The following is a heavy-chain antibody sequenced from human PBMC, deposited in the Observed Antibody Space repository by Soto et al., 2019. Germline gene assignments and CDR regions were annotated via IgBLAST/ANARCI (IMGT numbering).Heavy chain of an antibody. CDR2: IYPGDSDT. V-gene: IGHV5-51*01. J-gene: IGHJ4*02. Sequence: GESLKISCKGSGYSFTSYWIGWVRQMPGKGLVWMGIIYPGDSDTRYSPSFQGQVTISADKSISTAYLQWSSLKASDTAMYYRARGSLPSRYSEAGPFDYRGQGTLVTVSS. D-gene: IGHD3-3*01. CDR3: ARGSLPSRYSEAGPFDY. CDR1: GYSFTSYW.